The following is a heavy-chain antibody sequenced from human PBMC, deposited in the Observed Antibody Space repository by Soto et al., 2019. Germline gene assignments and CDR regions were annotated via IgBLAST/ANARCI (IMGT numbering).Heavy chain of an antibody. V-gene: IGHV1-69*18. CDR1: GGTFSDYA. CDR3: ARDAPLRNGMDV. Sequence: QVLLVQSGAEVRKPGSSVKVSCKPSGGTFSDYAFSWVRQAPGQGLKWMGNIIPMYGRRNYAQKYQGRVTISADESTTTVYVEMRGLSFEDTAVYFCARDAPLRNGMDVWGQGTTVTVS. J-gene: IGHJ6*02. CDR2: IIPMYGRR. D-gene: IGHD3-3*01.